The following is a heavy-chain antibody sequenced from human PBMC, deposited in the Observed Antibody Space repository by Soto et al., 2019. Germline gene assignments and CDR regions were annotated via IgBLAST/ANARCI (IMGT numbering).Heavy chain of an antibody. CDR1: GFTFSSYI. J-gene: IGHJ6*02. D-gene: IGHD3-10*01. V-gene: IGHV3-48*01. CDR3: ARDLYYGSGSYYNNPPYYYYYGMDV. CDR2: ISSSSSTI. Sequence: GGSLRLSCAASGFTFSSYIMNWVRQAPEKGLEWVSYISSSSSTIYYADSVKGRFTISRDNAKNSLYLQMNSLRAEDTAVYYCARDLYYGSGSYYNNPPYYYYYGMDVWGQGTTVTVSS.